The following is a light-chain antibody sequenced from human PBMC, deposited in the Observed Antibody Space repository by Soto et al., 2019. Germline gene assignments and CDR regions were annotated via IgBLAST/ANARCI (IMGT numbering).Light chain of an antibody. CDR3: QQYNTYPWT. V-gene: IGKV1-5*01. CDR2: DAS. J-gene: IGKJ1*01. Sequence: DIQMTQSPSSLSASVGDRVTITCRAGQSISSYLAWYQQKPGKAPKLLIYDASSLESGVPSRFSGSASGTEFTLTISSLQPDDFATYYCQQYNTYPWTFGQGTKVDIK. CDR1: QSISSY.